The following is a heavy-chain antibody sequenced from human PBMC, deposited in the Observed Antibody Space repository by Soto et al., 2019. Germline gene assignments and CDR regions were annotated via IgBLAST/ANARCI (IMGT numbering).Heavy chain of an antibody. D-gene: IGHD6-13*01. CDR3: AKYNLNGYSSSWYLENAFDI. J-gene: IGHJ3*02. V-gene: IGHV3-23*01. CDR1: GFTFSSYA. Sequence: GGSLRLSCAASGFTFSSYAMSWVRQAPGKGLEWVSAISGSGGSTYYADSVKGRFTISRDNSKNTLYLQMNSLRAEDTAVYYCAKYNLNGYSSSWYLENAFDIWGQGTMVTVSS. CDR2: ISGSGGST.